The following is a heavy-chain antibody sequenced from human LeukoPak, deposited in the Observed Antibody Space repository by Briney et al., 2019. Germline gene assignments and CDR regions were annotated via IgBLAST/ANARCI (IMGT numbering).Heavy chain of an antibody. V-gene: IGHV3-15*01. D-gene: IGHD5-24*01. Sequence: GGSLRLSCAASGFTFSNAWMSWVRQAPGEGLEWVGRIKRKNDGGSTEYSAPVKGRFTISRDDSENTLYLQMNSLKNEDTAVYYCTTGSVRSDYRGQGTLVSVSS. CDR2: IKRKNDGGST. CDR3: TTGSVRSDY. J-gene: IGHJ4*02. CDR1: GFTFSNAW.